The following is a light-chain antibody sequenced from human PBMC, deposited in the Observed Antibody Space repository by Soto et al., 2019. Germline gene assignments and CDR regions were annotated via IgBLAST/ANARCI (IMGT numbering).Light chain of an antibody. V-gene: IGKV1-39*01. CDR3: QQGYSTPLT. J-gene: IGKJ4*02. CDR2: DAS. CDR1: QSISSY. Sequence: DIQITQSPFPLTASVADRVTITCQASQSISSYLNWYQQKPGKAPKLLIYDASTLESGVPSRFSGSGSGTDFTLTISSLQPEDFATYYCQQGYSTPLTFGAGTKVDIK.